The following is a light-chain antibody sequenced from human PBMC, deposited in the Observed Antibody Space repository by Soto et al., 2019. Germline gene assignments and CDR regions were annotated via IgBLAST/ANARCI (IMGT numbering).Light chain of an antibody. CDR3: SSFTSSSTGV. CDR1: SSDIGGYNY. CDR2: EVS. V-gene: IGLV2-14*01. J-gene: IGLJ3*02. Sequence: QSALTQPASVSGSPGQSITISCTGTSSDIGGYNYVSWYQQHPGKAPKLMIYEVSNRPSGVYNRFSGSKSGNTASLTISGIQAEDEAYYYCSSFTSSSTGVFGGGTQLTVL.